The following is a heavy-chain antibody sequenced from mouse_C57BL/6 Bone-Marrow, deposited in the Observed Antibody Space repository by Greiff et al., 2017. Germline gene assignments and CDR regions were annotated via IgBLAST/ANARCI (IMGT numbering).Heavy chain of an antibody. Sequence: QVQLQQPGAELVRPGSSVKLSCKASGYTFTSYWMHWVKQRPIQGLEWIGNIDPSDSETHYNQKFKDKATLTVDKSSSTAYMQLSSLTSEDSAVYYCDTAIYYYGSSLLDYWGRGTTLTVSS. D-gene: IGHD1-1*01. CDR3: DTAIYYYGSSLLDY. CDR2: IDPSDSET. V-gene: IGHV1-52*01. J-gene: IGHJ2*01. CDR1: GYTFTSYW.